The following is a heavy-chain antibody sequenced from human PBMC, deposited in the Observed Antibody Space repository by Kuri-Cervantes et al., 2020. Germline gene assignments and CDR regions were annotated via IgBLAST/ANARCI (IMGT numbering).Heavy chain of an antibody. CDR1: GGSISSYY. CDR2: IYYSGST. Sequence: SETLSLTCTVSGGSISSYYWSWIRQPPGKGLEWIGYIYYSGSTNYNPSLKSRVTISVDTSKNQFSLKLNSVTAADTAVYFCARVRSVNNSWSGRYFFDSWGQGTLVTVSS. D-gene: IGHD3-3*01. CDR3: ARVRSVNNSWSGRYFFDS. J-gene: IGHJ4*02. V-gene: IGHV4-59*01.